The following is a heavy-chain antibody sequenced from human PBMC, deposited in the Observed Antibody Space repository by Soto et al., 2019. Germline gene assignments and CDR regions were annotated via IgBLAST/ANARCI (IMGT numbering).Heavy chain of an antibody. CDR2: IHADGSS. V-gene: IGHV3-53*02. CDR1: GFSVSLNY. Sequence: EVLLVETGGGLIQPGGSLRLSCAASGFSVSLNYMSWVRQAPGKGLEWVSIIHADGSSYYADSVKGRFTISRDNSKNTVYLQMNSLRDEDTAVYYCASLAVADGFDPWGQGTLVTLSS. CDR3: ASLAVADGFDP. D-gene: IGHD6-19*01. J-gene: IGHJ5*02.